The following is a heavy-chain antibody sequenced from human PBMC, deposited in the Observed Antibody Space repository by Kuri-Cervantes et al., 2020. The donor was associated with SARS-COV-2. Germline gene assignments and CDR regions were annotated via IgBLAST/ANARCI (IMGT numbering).Heavy chain of an antibody. CDR1: GYTFTSYG. CDR3: AISVVTRGFYFDY. D-gene: IGHD4-23*01. CDR2: ISAYNGNT. J-gene: IGHJ4*02. V-gene: IGHV1-18*01. Sequence: ASVKVSCKASGYTFTSYGISWVRQAPGQGLERMGWISAYNGNTNYAQKLQGRVTMTTDTSTSTAYMELRSLRSEDTAVYYCAISVVTRGFYFDYWGQGTLVTVSS.